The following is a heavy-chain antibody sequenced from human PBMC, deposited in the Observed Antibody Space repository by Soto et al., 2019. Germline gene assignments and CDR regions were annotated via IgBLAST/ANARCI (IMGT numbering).Heavy chain of an antibody. D-gene: IGHD3-3*01. CDR1: GGSLSSGDYY. J-gene: IGHJ3*02. V-gene: IGHV4-30-4*01. Sequence: PSETLSLTCTVSGGSLSSGDYYWSWIRQPPGKGLEWIGYIYYSGSTYYNPSLKSRVTISVDTSKNQFSLKLSPVTAADTAVYYCARERQNYDFWSGYPGAFDIWGQGTMVTVSS. CDR2: IYYSGST. CDR3: ARERQNYDFWSGYPGAFDI.